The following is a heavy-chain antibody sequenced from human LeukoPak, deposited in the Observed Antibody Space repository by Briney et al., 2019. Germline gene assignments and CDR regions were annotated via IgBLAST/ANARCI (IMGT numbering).Heavy chain of an antibody. CDR1: GFTFRSHA. CDR2: IYENGGTT. CDR3: AKASTMVRGVKGYWFDP. V-gene: IGHV3-23*01. D-gene: IGHD3-10*01. Sequence: GGSLRLSCVGSGFTFRSHAMSWVRQAPEKGLEFVSGIYENGGTTYYADSVKGRFTISRDNSKNTLYLQMNSLRAEDTAVYYCAKASTMVRGVKGYWFDPWGQGTLVTVSS. J-gene: IGHJ5*02.